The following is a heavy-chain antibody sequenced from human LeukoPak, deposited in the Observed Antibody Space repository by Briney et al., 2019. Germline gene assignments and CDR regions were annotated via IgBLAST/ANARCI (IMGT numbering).Heavy chain of an antibody. Sequence: GRSLRLSCAASGFTFSSYSMNWVRQAPGKGLEWVSYISSGSGSSIYYADSVKGRFSISRDNAKNSLYLQMNSLRDEDTAVYHCVRDYSWAFDIWGQGAMVTVSS. D-gene: IGHD2-15*01. CDR2: ISSGSGSSI. CDR3: VRDYSWAFDI. V-gene: IGHV3-48*02. J-gene: IGHJ3*02. CDR1: GFTFSSYS.